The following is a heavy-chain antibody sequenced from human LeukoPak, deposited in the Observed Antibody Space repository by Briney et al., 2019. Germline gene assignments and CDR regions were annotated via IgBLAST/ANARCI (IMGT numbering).Heavy chain of an antibody. CDR1: GGSISSSSYY. D-gene: IGHD6-13*01. V-gene: IGHV4-39*07. CDR3: ARDLREYSSWYPDAFDI. CDR2: IYYSGST. J-gene: IGHJ3*02. Sequence: SETLSLTCTVSGGSISSSSYYWGWIRQPPGKGLEWIGSIYYSGSTYYNPPLKSRVTISVDTSKNQFSLKLSSVTAADTAVYYCARDLREYSSWYPDAFDIWGQGTMVTVSS.